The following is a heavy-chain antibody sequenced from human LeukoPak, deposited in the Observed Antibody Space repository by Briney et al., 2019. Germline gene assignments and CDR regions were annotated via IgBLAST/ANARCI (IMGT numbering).Heavy chain of an antibody. CDR1: GYTLTELS. CDR3: ARVKGVAAAVNRMGAFDI. V-gene: IGHV1-24*01. D-gene: IGHD6-13*01. J-gene: IGHJ3*02. CDR2: FDPEDGET. Sequence: GASVKVSCKVSGYTLTELSMHWVRQAPGKGLEWMGTFDPEDGETIYAQKFQGRVTMTRDTSTSTVYMELSSLRSEDTAVYYCARVKGVAAAVNRMGAFDIWGQGTMVTVSS.